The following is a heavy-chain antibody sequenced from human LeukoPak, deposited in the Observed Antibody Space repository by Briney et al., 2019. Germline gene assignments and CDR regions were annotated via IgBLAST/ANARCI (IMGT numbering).Heavy chain of an antibody. V-gene: IGHV3-48*03. CDR2: ISSSGSTI. CDR3: ARRSCSGGSCYSGP. D-gene: IGHD2-15*01. Sequence: GGSLRLSCAASGFTFSSYEMNWVRQAPGKGLEWVSYISSSGSTIYYADSVKGRFTISRDNAKSSLYLQMNSLRAEDTAVYYCARRSCSGGSCYSGPWGQGTLVTVSS. CDR1: GFTFSSYE. J-gene: IGHJ5*02.